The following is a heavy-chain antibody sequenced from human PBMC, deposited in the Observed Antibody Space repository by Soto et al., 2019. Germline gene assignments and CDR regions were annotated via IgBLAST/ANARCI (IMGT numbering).Heavy chain of an antibody. CDR2: ICYDGSNK. CDR3: VRAAGYSGNDYVYYYGMDV. Sequence: PGGFLRLSCAASGFTFISYGMHWVRQAPGKGLEWVAVICYDGSNKDYADSVKGRFTISRDNSKNTLYMQMNSLRDEDTAVYYCVRAAGYSGNDYVYYYGMDVWGQGTTVTVSS. V-gene: IGHV3-33*01. D-gene: IGHD5-12*01. J-gene: IGHJ6*02. CDR1: GFTFISYG.